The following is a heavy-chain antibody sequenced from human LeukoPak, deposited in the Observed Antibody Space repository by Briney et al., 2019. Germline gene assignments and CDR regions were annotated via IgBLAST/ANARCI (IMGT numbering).Heavy chain of an antibody. CDR1: SGSISSDY. D-gene: IGHD2/OR15-2a*01. CDR3: ARSKYYFDY. CDR2: VYYSGTT. Sequence: SETLSLTCTVSSGSISSDYWSWIRQPPGKGLEWIGYVYYSGTTNYNPSLKSRVTMSVDTSNKVFSLKLSSVTAADTAVYYCARSKYYFDYWGQGTLVTVSS. V-gene: IGHV4-59*01. J-gene: IGHJ4*02.